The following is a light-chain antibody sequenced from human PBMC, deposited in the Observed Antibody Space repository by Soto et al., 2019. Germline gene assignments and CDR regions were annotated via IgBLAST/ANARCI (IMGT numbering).Light chain of an antibody. CDR1: QGINTY. J-gene: IGKJ1*01. CDR2: AAS. CDR3: QQLKGYPWA. V-gene: IGKV1-9*01. Sequence: DIQLTQSPSFLSASVGDRVTITCRASQGINTYLAWYQQKPGRAPKLLIYAASTLESGVPSRFSGSGSGTEFPLTISSLQPEDFATYSCQQLKGYPWAFGQGTKVEVK.